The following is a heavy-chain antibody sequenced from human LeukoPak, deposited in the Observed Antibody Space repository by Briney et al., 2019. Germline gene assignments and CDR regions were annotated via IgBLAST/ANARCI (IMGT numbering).Heavy chain of an antibody. J-gene: IGHJ4*02. Sequence: ASVKVSCKASGGTFSSYAISWVRQAPGQGLEWTGGIIPIFGTANYAQKFQGRVTITTDESTSTAYMELSSLRSEDTAVYYCAGTIFGVVIFDYWGQGTLVTVSS. D-gene: IGHD3-3*01. V-gene: IGHV1-69*05. CDR1: GGTFSSYA. CDR2: IIPIFGTA. CDR3: AGTIFGVVIFDY.